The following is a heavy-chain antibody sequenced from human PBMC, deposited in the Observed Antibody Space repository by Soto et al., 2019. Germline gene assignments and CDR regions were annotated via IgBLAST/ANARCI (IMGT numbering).Heavy chain of an antibody. D-gene: IGHD3-10*01. CDR1: GDSVSNDNYY. Sequence: ASETLSLTCTVSGDSVSNDNYYWSWIRQPPGKGLEWIGYMYYSGTTNYNPSLKSRVTISIDTSKNQFSLKLSSVTAADTAVYYCARGGSGSFDAFDIWGQGTMVTVSS. V-gene: IGHV4-61*01. CDR2: MYYSGTT. CDR3: ARGGSGSFDAFDI. J-gene: IGHJ3*02.